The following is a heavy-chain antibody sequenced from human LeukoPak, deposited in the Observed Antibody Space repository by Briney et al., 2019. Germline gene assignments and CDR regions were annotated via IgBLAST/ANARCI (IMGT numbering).Heavy chain of an antibody. CDR3: ARGAPGSYCSGGSCPYFDY. V-gene: IGHV1-8*01. D-gene: IGHD2-15*01. CDR1: GYTFTSYD. CDR2: MNPNSGNA. Sequence: GASVKVSCKASGYTFTSYDINWVRQATGQGLEWMGWMNPNSGNAGYAQKFQGRVTMTRNTSISTAHMELSSLRLEDRAVYYCARGAPGSYCSGGSCPYFDYWGQGTLVTVSS. J-gene: IGHJ4*02.